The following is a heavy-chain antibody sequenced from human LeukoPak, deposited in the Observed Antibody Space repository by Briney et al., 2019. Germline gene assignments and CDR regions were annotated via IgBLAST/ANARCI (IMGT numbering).Heavy chain of an antibody. V-gene: IGHV1-18*01. D-gene: IGHD1-26*01. CDR3: ALSGSYAPFDY. CDR2: ISAYNGNT. J-gene: IGHJ4*02. Sequence: ASVKVSCKASGYTFTSYGTSWVRQAPGQGREWMGWISAYNGNTDYAQKLQGRVTMTTDTSTSTAYMELRSLRSDDTAVYYCALSGSYAPFDYWGQGTLVTVSS. CDR1: GYTFTSYG.